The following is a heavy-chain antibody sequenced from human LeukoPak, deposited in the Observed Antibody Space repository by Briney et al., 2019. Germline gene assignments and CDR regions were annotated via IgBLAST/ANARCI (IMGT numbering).Heavy chain of an antibody. CDR3: TRDGRITGYDDAFDI. CDR1: GFTFSNYW. D-gene: IGHD1-20*01. J-gene: IGHJ3*02. Sequence: GGSLRLSCAASGFTFSNYWMHWVRQAPGKGLEWVSTISSSSTYYADSVKGRFTISRDNAKNSLYLQMNSLRAEDTAVYYCTRDGRITGYDDAFDIWGQGTMVTVSS. V-gene: IGHV3-21*01. CDR2: ISSSSTY.